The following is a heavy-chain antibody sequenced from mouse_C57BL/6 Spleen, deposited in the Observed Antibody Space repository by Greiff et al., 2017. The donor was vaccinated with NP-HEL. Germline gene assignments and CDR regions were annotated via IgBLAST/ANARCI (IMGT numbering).Heavy chain of an antibody. D-gene: IGHD1-1*01. J-gene: IGHJ4*01. CDR1: GYTFTEYT. V-gene: IGHV1-62-2*01. CDR3: ASNYYGSAYAMDY. CDR2: FYPGSGSI. Sequence: VQLQQSGAELVKPGASVKLSCKASGYTFTEYTIHWVKQRSGQGLEWIGWFYPGSGSIKYNEKFKDKATLTVDKSSSTAYMQLSSLTSEDSAVYYCASNYYGSAYAMDYWGQGTSVTVSS.